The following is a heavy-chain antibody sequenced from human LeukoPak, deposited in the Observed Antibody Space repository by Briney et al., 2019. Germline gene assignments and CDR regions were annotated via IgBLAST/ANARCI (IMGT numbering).Heavy chain of an antibody. V-gene: IGHV1-24*01. CDR3: ATGVLRFLEWLRNFDY. CDR1: GYTLTELT. J-gene: IGHJ4*02. D-gene: IGHD3-3*01. CDR2: FDPEDGET. Sequence: ASVKVSCKVSGYTLTELTMHWVRQAPGKGLEWMGGFDPEDGETIYAQKFQGRVTMTEDTSTDTAYMELSSLRSEDTAVYYCATGVLRFLEWLRNFDYWGQGTLVTVSS.